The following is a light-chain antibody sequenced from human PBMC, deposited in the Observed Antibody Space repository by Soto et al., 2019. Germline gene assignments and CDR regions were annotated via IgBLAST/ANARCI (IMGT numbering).Light chain of an antibody. J-gene: IGLJ2*01. Sequence: QSALTQPRSVSGSPGQSVTISCTGTSSDVGGYNYVSWYQQHPGKAPKLMIYDVSERPSGVPDRFSGSKSGSTASLTISGLQAEDEADYYCCSYAGSYTFAVVGGGTQLTVL. CDR1: SSDVGGYNY. V-gene: IGLV2-11*01. CDR2: DVS. CDR3: CSYAGSYTFAV.